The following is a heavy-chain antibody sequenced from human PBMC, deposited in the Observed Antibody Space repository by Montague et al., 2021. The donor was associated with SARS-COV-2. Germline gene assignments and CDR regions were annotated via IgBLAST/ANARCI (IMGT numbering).Heavy chain of an antibody. J-gene: IGHJ4*02. D-gene: IGHD6-13*01. Sequence: CAISGDSVSNNSAASNWLRHSLSRRLHLLGRPYYRSKWYYDYAVSVKSRMTISPDTSKNQFSLQLSSVTPEDRAVYYCARDPRYSLSWSFDYWGQGTLVTVSS. V-gene: IGHV6-1*01. CDR1: GDSVSNNSAA. CDR2: PYYRSKWYY. CDR3: ARDPRYSLSWSFDY.